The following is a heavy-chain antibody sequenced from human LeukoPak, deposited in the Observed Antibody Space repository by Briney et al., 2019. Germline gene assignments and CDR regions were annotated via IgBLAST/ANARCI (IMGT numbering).Heavy chain of an antibody. J-gene: IGHJ6*02. Sequence: PGGSLRLSCAASGFTFSSYSMNLVRQAPGKGLEWVSSISSSSRYIYYADSVKGRFTISRDNAKNSLYLQMNSLRAEDTAVYYCAREMATTPDYYYGMDVWGQGTTVTVSS. CDR3: AREMATTPDYYYGMDV. V-gene: IGHV3-21*01. CDR1: GFTFSSYS. CDR2: ISSSSRYI. D-gene: IGHD5-24*01.